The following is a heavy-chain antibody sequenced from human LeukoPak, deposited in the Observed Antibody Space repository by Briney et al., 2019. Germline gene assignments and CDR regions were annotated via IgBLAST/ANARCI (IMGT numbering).Heavy chain of an antibody. Sequence: PGGSLRLSCAASGFTFSSYAMHWVRQAPGKGMEWVAVISYDGSNKYYADSVKGRFTISRDNSKNTLYLQMNSLRAEDTAVYYCASHYYDSSGYYFDYWGQGTLVTVSS. J-gene: IGHJ4*02. D-gene: IGHD3-22*01. CDR2: ISYDGSNK. CDR1: GFTFSSYA. CDR3: ASHYYDSSGYYFDY. V-gene: IGHV3-30-3*01.